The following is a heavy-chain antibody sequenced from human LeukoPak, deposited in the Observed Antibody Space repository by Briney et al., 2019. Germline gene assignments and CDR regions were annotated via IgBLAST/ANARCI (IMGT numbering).Heavy chain of an antibody. J-gene: IGHJ4*02. Sequence: SVKVSCKASGGTFSSYAISWVRQARGQGREGMGGIIPIFCTANYAQKFQGRVTVTADESPSTAYMELSSLRSEDTAVYYCARHGTVPAAITWDYYFDYWGQGTLVTVSS. CDR2: IIPIFCTA. CDR1: GGTFSSYA. D-gene: IGHD2-2*01. CDR3: ARHGTVPAAITWDYYFDY. V-gene: IGHV1-69*01.